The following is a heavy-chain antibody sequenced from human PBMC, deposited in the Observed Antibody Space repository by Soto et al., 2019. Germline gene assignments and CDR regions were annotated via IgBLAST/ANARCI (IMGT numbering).Heavy chain of an antibody. CDR1: GGSIYRSGYY. J-gene: IGHJ4*02. V-gene: IGHV4-39*01. CDR3: GKVLVGATGHTDSDS. CDR2: IDYNGVT. D-gene: IGHD2-15*01. Sequence: SETLSLTCTVSGGSIYRSGYYWGWIRQPPGRGLEWIGNIDYNGVTYSNPSLKSRVTISRDTSKNQFSLKLTSVAAADTAPYYCGKVLVGATGHTDSDSWGPGTLVTVSS.